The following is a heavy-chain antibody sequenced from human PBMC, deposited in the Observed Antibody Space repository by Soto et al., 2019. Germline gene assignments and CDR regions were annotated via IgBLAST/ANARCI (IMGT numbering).Heavy chain of an antibody. J-gene: IGHJ4*02. D-gene: IGHD3-16*01. Sequence: QVQLVQSGAEVKKPGASVKVSCKASGYTFTNYGISWVRQAPGQGLEWVGWIGAYNGNTDYAQKFQGRVTMTADTSTSTAYMELRSLRSDDTALYSCVSLGASYGYRGSYYFDYWGQGTLVTVSS. CDR2: IGAYNGNT. CDR3: VSLGASYGYRGSYYFDY. CDR1: GYTFTNYG. V-gene: IGHV1-18*01.